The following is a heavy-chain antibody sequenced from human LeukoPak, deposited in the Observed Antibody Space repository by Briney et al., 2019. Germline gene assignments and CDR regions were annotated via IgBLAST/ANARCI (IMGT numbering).Heavy chain of an antibody. CDR2: ISGSGGST. CDR3: AKGLWYSSGWCYDY. D-gene: IGHD6-19*01. CDR1: GFTFSTYW. Sequence: GGSLRLSCAASGFTFSTYWMSWVRQAPGQGLEWVSTISGSGGSTYYADSVKGRFTISRDNSKNTLYLQMNSLRAEDTAVYYCAKGLWYSSGWCYDYWGQGTLVTVSS. J-gene: IGHJ4*02. V-gene: IGHV3-23*01.